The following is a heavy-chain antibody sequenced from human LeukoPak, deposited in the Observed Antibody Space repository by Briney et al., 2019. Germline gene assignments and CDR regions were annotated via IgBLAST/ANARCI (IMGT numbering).Heavy chain of an antibody. J-gene: IGHJ4*02. V-gene: IGHV3-66*01. D-gene: IGHD5-24*01. CDR1: GFTVSDNY. CDR3: ARDFMATITDY. Sequence: GGSLRLSCAASGFTVSDNYMSWVRQAPGKGLEWVSVIYSGGSTYYAASVKGRFTISRDNSKNTLDLQMNSLRAEDTTVYYCARDFMATITDYWGQGTLVTVPS. CDR2: IYSGGST.